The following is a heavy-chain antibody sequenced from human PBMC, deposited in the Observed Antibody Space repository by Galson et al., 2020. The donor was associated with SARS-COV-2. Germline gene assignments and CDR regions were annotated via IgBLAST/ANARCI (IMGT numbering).Heavy chain of an antibody. D-gene: IGHD3-10*01. V-gene: IGHV4-59*08. J-gene: IGHJ4*02. CDR1: TGSISGYY. CDR2: IYYSGST. CDR3: AGQRTMAPSGYFGY. Sequence: TSETLSLTCTVSTGSISGYYWSWIRQPPGKGLEWIGYIYYSGSTNYNPSLKSRVTISVDTSKNQFSLNLSSVTAADTAVYYCAGQRTMAPSGYFGYWGQGTLVTVSS.